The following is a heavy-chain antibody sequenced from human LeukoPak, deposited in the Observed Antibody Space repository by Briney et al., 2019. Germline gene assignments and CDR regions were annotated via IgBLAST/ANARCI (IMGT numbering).Heavy chain of an antibody. CDR2: MNPNSGNT. J-gene: IGHJ6*02. CDR3: ARFPHHCSSTSCPLYYYYGMDV. V-gene: IGHV1-8*01. CDR1: GYTFTSYD. D-gene: IGHD2-2*01. Sequence: ASVKVSCKASGYTFTSYDINWVRQAPGQGLEWMGWMNPNSGNTGYAQNFQGRVTMTRNTSISTAYMELSSLRSEDTAVYYCARFPHHCSSTSCPLYYYYGMDVWGQGTTVTVS.